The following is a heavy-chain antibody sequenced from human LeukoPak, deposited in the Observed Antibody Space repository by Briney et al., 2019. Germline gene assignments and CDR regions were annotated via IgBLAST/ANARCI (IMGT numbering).Heavy chain of an antibody. D-gene: IGHD2-2*01. CDR2: IDPSDSYT. V-gene: IGHV5-10-1*01. J-gene: IGHJ3*02. CDR3: ARRQLRDAFDI. Sequence: GEPLQISCKASGSSFTTYWISWVRQMPGKGLEWMGRIDPSDSYTNYSPSFQGHVTISADKSISTAYLQWSSLKASDTAIYYCARRQLRDAFDIWGQGTMVTVSS. CDR1: GSSFTTYW.